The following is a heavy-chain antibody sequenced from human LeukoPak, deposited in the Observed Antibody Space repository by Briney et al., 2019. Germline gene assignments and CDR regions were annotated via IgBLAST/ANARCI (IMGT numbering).Heavy chain of an antibody. CDR2: IIPILGIA. D-gene: IGHD5-12*01. J-gene: IGHJ6*02. V-gene: IGHV1-69*04. Sequence: SVKVSCKASGGTFSSYAISWVRQAPGQGLEWMGRIIPILGIANYAQKFQGRVTITADKSTSTAYMELSSLRSEDTVVYYCARERYATIHYYYYGMDVWGQGTTVTVSS. CDR3: ARERYATIHYYYYGMDV. CDR1: GGTFSSYA.